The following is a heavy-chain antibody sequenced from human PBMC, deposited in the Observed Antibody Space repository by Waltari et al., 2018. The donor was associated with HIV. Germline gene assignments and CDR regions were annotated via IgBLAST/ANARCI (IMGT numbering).Heavy chain of an antibody. CDR2: IIPILGIA. Sequence: QRVQSGAEVKKPGSSVKVSCKASGGTFTSYAFSWGRQAPGQGREWMGRIIPILGIANYAQKFQGRVTITADKSTSTAYMELSSLRSEDTAVYYCASPGYRGGMDVWGQGTTVTVSS. V-gene: IGHV1-69*04. CDR3: ASPGYRGGMDV. D-gene: IGHD5-18*01. J-gene: IGHJ6*02. CDR1: GGTFTSYA.